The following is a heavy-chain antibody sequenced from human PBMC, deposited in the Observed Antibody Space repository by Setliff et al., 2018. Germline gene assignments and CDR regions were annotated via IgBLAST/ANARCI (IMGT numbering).Heavy chain of an antibody. CDR2: IYTSWST. J-gene: IGHJ6*03. CDR3: ARSLTGYSSSSYYYYYMDV. Sequence: SETLSLTCTVSGDPMSSRRYYWAWIRQPAGKGLEWIGQIYTSWSTNYNPSLKGRATLSIDASKRQFSLKLTSVTAADTAVYYCARSLTGYSSSSYYYYYMDVWGKGTTVTVSS. CDR1: GDPMSSRRYY. D-gene: IGHD6-13*01. V-gene: IGHV4-61*09.